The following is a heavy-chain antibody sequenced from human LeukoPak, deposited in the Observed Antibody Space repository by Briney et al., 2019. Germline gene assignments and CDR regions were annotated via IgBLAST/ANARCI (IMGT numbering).Heavy chain of an antibody. D-gene: IGHD3-10*01. J-gene: IGHJ4*02. CDR1: GFTFSNYD. CDR3: ARAVAAARGVNYFDY. V-gene: IGHV3-13*01. Sequence: GGSLRLSCAASGFTFSNYDMHWVRQVTGKYLEWVPAIGTNGDTYYPGSVKGRFTISRENAKNSLYLQMNSLRAGDTAVYYCARAVAAARGVNYFDYWGQGTLVTVSS. CDR2: IGTNGDT.